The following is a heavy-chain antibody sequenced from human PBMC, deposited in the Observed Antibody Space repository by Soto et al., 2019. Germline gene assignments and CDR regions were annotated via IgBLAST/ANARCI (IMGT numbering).Heavy chain of an antibody. Sequence: SETLSLTCTVSGGSINDFYWSWIRQPPGKGLEWIGYIYYSGSTDYNPTLKGRVTISADTSKNQFSLKLRSVTAADTAVYYCAKVGGVAARTFDYWGQGTMVTVSS. V-gene: IGHV4-59*01. D-gene: IGHD6-6*01. J-gene: IGHJ4*02. CDR3: AKVGGVAARTFDY. CDR2: IYYSGST. CDR1: GGSINDFY.